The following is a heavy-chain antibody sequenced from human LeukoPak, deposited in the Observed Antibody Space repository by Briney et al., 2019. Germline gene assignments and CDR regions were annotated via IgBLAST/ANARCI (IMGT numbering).Heavy chain of an antibody. CDR2: IMQHGSEK. CDR1: GFTFSSYS. CDR3: ARDFYGPYYYYGMDV. J-gene: IGHJ6*02. D-gene: IGHD2/OR15-2a*01. Sequence: GGSLRLSCAASGFTFSSYSMNWVRQAPGKGLEWVANIMQHGSEKYYVDSVKGRFTISRDNAKNSLYLQMNSLRAEDTAVYYCARDFYGPYYYYGMDVWGQGTTVTVSS. V-gene: IGHV3-7*03.